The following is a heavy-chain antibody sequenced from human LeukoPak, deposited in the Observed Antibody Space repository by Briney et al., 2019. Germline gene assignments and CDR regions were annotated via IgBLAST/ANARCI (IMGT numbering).Heavy chain of an antibody. Sequence: GGSLRLSCAASEFTFSDYWMSWVRQAPGKGPEWVANIKKDGSEEHYVDSVKGRFTVSREDAKNSLYLQMNSLRAGDTAVYYCVREARGYHYTYFDYWGQGSLVTVSS. J-gene: IGHJ4*02. V-gene: IGHV3-7*01. CDR3: VREARGYHYTYFDY. CDR1: EFTFSDYW. CDR2: IKKDGSEE. D-gene: IGHD5-18*01.